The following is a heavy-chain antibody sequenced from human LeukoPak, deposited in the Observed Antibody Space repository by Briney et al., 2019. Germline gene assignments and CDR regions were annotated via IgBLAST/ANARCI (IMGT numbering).Heavy chain of an antibody. V-gene: IGHV4-34*01. Sequence: SETLSLTCAVYGGSFSGYYWSWIRQPPGKGLEWIGEINHSGSTNYNPSLKSRVTISVDTSKNQFSLKLSSVTAVDTAVYYCARNGAGYCSSTSCYTDYWGQGTLVTVSS. CDR2: INHSGST. CDR3: ARNGAGYCSSTSCYTDY. D-gene: IGHD2-2*02. CDR1: GGSFSGYY. J-gene: IGHJ4*02.